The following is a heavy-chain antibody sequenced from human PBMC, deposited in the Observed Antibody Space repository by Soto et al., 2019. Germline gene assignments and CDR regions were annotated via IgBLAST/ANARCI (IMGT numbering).Heavy chain of an antibody. Sequence: ASVKVSCKASGYTFTVYYMHWVRQAPGQGLEWMGWINPNSGGTNYAQKFQGWVTMTRDTSISTAYMELSRLRSDDTAVYYCAREGRDYIWGSYRPRAFDYWGQGTLVTVSS. CDR1: GYTFTVYY. D-gene: IGHD3-16*02. V-gene: IGHV1-2*04. J-gene: IGHJ4*02. CDR2: INPNSGGT. CDR3: AREGRDYIWGSYRPRAFDY.